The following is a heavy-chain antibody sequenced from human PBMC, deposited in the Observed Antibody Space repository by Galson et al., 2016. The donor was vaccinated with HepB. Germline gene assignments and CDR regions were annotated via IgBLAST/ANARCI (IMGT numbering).Heavy chain of an antibody. CDR1: GFTFNTYS. Sequence: SLRLSCAASGFTFNTYSMSWVRQAPGKGLEWVSTLSASGGAAYYSDAGKGRFTISRDNSKNTLYLQMNSLSDEDTAVYYCARIIKTGTTSHFDYWGQGTLVTVSS. J-gene: IGHJ4*02. CDR3: ARIIKTGTTSHFDY. CDR2: LSASGGAA. D-gene: IGHD1-7*01. V-gene: IGHV3-23*01.